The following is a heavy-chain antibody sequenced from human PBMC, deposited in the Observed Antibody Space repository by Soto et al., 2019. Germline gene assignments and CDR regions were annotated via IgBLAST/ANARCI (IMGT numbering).Heavy chain of an antibody. V-gene: IGHV3-33*01. Sequence: SGGSLRLSCAASGFTFSSFGMHWVRQAPGKGLEWVSLIWYDGSKKSYGDSVKGRFTISRDNSRNTVYLQMNSLRADDTAVYYCARDASYYSLWSGYYPSRNGMDVWGQGTKGTVS. J-gene: IGHJ6*02. CDR1: GFTFSSFG. CDR2: IWYDGSKK. D-gene: IGHD3-3*01. CDR3: ARDASYYSLWSGYYPSRNGMDV.